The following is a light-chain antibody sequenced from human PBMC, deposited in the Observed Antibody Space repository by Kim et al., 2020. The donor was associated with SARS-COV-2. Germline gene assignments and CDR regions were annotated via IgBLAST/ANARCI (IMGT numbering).Light chain of an antibody. CDR3: AALDSSLSAHEV. CDR2: RNN. Sequence: QAGLTQPPSVSKGLRQTATLTCTGNSNIVGNQGAAWLQQHQGHPPKLLSYRNNNRPSGISERFSASRSGNTASLTITGLQPEDEADYYCAALDSSLSAHEVFGGGTKLTVL. J-gene: IGLJ3*02. V-gene: IGLV10-54*02. CDR1: SNIVGNQG.